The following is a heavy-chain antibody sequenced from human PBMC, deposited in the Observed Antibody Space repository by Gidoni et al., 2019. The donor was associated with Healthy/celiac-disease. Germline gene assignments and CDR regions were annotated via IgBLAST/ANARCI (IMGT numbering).Heavy chain of an antibody. Sequence: CPASGFTVSSNYMSWFRQAPGKGLEWVSVISSGGSTYYADSVKGRFTISRDNSKNTLYLQMNSLRAEDTAVYYCARVSYGSGMTDWFDPWGQGTLVTVSS. CDR3: ARVSYGSGMTDWFDP. D-gene: IGHD3-10*01. J-gene: IGHJ5*02. V-gene: IGHV3-66*02. CDR1: GFTVSSNY. CDR2: ISSGGST.